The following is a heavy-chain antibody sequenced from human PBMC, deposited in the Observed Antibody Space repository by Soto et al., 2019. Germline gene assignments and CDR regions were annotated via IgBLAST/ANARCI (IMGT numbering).Heavy chain of an antibody. J-gene: IGHJ6*02. V-gene: IGHV3-23*01. CDR2: FSGSDGSS. Sequence: PGGSLRLSCAASGFTFSSSIMSWVRQAPGKGLEWVSTFSGSDGSSYYADSVKGRFTISRDNSKNTLYLQMNSLRAEDTAVYYCAKDLVVGAGGHGVDVWGQGTTVTVSS. CDR1: GFTFSSSI. CDR3: AKDLVVGAGGHGVDV. D-gene: IGHD1-26*01.